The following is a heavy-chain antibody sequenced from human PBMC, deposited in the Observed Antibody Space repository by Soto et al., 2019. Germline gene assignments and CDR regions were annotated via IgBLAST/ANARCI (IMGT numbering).Heavy chain of an antibody. D-gene: IGHD6-19*01. J-gene: IGHJ4*02. CDR1: GFTFSSYG. Sequence: PGGSLRLSCAASGFTFSSYGMHWVRQAPGKGLEWVAVISYDGSNKYYADSVKGRFTISRDNSKNTLYLQMNSLRAEDTAVYYCAKEGEQWLAQLDFDYWGQGTLVTVSS. CDR2: ISYDGSNK. CDR3: AKEGEQWLAQLDFDY. V-gene: IGHV3-30*18.